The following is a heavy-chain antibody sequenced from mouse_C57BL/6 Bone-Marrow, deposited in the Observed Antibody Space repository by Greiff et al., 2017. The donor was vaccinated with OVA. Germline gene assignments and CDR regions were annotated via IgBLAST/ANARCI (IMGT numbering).Heavy chain of an antibody. D-gene: IGHD1-1*01. J-gene: IGHJ3*01. Sequence: EVMLVESGEGLVKPGGSLKLSCAASGFTFSSYAMSWVRQTPEKRLEWVAYISSGGDYIYYADTVKGRFTISRDNARNTLYLQMSSLKSEDTAMYYCTRVHYYGSPTWFAYWGQGTLVTVSA. V-gene: IGHV5-9-1*02. CDR3: TRVHYYGSPTWFAY. CDR1: GFTFSSYA. CDR2: ISSGGDYI.